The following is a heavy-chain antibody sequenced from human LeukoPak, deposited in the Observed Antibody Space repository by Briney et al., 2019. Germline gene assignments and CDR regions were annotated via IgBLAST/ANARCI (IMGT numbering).Heavy chain of an antibody. Sequence: GGSLRLSCAASGFTFSSYTMNWVRQAPGKGLEWVAVIWYDGSNKYYADSVKGRFTISRDNSKNTLYLQMNSLRAEDTAVYYCARGYYYDSSVDYWGQGTLVTVSS. D-gene: IGHD3-22*01. V-gene: IGHV3-33*08. J-gene: IGHJ4*02. CDR1: GFTFSSYT. CDR2: IWYDGSNK. CDR3: ARGYYYDSSVDY.